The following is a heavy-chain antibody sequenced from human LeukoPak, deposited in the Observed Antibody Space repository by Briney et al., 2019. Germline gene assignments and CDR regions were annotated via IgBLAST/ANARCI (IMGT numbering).Heavy chain of an antibody. Sequence: GASVKVSCKASEYTFTSYYMHWVRQAPGQGLEWMGIINPSGGSTSYAQKFQGRVTMTRDTSTSTVYMELSSLRSEDTAVYYCARSFGYYDSSGYGLGHYSDYWGQGTLVTVSS. CDR1: EYTFTSYY. CDR3: ARSFGYYDSSGYGLGHYSDY. CDR2: INPSGGST. D-gene: IGHD3-22*01. V-gene: IGHV1-46*01. J-gene: IGHJ4*02.